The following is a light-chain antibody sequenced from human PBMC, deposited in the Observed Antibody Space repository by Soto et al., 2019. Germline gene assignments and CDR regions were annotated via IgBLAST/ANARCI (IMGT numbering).Light chain of an antibody. Sequence: QSVLTQPASVSGSPGQSITISCTGTSSDVGGYNYVSWYQQHPGKAHKLMIYDVSNRPSGVSNRFSGSKSGNTASLTISGLQAEDEADYYCSSYTSSRTPVFGGGTKLTVL. CDR1: SSDVGGYNY. CDR2: DVS. V-gene: IGLV2-14*01. J-gene: IGLJ2*01. CDR3: SSYTSSRTPV.